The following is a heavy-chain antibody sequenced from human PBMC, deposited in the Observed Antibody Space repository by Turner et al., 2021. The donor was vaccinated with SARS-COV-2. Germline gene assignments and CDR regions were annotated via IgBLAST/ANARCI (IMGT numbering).Heavy chain of an antibody. CDR1: GFTFSDHY. D-gene: IGHD1-7*01. J-gene: IGHJ4*02. V-gene: IGHV3-72*01. CDR2: IRNKANSYTT. Sequence: EVQLVESGGRLVQPGGSLRLPCAASGFTFSDHYMDWVRQAPGEGLEWVGRIRNKANSYTTEYAASVKGRFTISRDDSKDSLYLQMNSLKTEDTAVYYCARSGDWNLAGFDYWGQGTLVTVSS. CDR3: ARSGDWNLAGFDY.